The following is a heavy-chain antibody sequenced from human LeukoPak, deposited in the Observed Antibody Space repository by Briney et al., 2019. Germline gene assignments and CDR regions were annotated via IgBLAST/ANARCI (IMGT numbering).Heavy chain of an antibody. V-gene: IGHV3-23*01. CDR3: AKDQGFWSGYYGY. J-gene: IGHJ4*02. D-gene: IGHD3-3*01. CDR2: IRVSDGAR. CDR1: GFNFPTYA. Sequence: PGGSLRLSCAASGFNFPTYAMQWVRQAPGKGLEWVSSIRVSDGARFYADSVKGRFTTSRDNSKNTLFLQMNSLRVEDTAVYYCAKDQGFWSGYYGYWGQGTLVTVSS.